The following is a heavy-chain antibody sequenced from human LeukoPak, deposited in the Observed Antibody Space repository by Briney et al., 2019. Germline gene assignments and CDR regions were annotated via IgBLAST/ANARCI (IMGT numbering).Heavy chain of an antibody. CDR3: ARDGESSGWSNAYAFDI. CDR1: GGSISSYY. Sequence: SETLSLTCTVSGGSISSYYWSWIRQPPGKGLGWIGYIYYSGSTNYNPSLKSRVTISVDTSKNQFSLKLSSVTAADTAVYYCARDGESSGWSNAYAFDIWGQGTMVTVSS. CDR2: IYYSGST. V-gene: IGHV4-59*01. J-gene: IGHJ3*02. D-gene: IGHD6-19*01.